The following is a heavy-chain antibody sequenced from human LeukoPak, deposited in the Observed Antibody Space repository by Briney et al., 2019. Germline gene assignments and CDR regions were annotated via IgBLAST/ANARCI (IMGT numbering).Heavy chain of an antibody. V-gene: IGHV3-30-3*01. CDR1: GFTFNSYA. CDR3: ARSPAVPGFVSVDY. D-gene: IGHD6-19*01. Sequence: GGSLRLSCAASGFTFNSYAMHWVRQAPGKGLEWVAVISYDGSNKYYADSVKGRFTISRDNAKNSLYLEMNSLRAEDSALYYCARSPAVPGFVSVDYWGQGTLVTVSS. CDR2: ISYDGSNK. J-gene: IGHJ4*02.